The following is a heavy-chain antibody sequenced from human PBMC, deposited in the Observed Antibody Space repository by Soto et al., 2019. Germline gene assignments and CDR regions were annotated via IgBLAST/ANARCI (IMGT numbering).Heavy chain of an antibody. J-gene: IGHJ6*02. V-gene: IGHV3-7*03. CDR1: GFTFSSYW. CDR2: INQDGREN. CDR3: ARARRDGYTGYALDV. Sequence: GGSLRLSCAASGFTFSSYWMNWVRQAPGKGLVWVANINQDGRENSYVGSVKGRFTISRDNAKNLLYLQMTSLTAEETAVYFCARARRDGYTGYALDVWGQGTTVTVSS. D-gene: IGHD5-12*01.